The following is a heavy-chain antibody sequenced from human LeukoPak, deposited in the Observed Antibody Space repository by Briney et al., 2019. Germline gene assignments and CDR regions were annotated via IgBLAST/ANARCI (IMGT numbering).Heavy chain of an antibody. CDR3: ARDHPNGYGPLDY. J-gene: IGHJ4*02. CDR1: GFTFSSYA. Sequence: GGSLRLSCAASGFTFSSYAMHWVRQAPGKGLEWVAVISYDGSNKYYADSVKGRFTISRDNSKNTLYLQMNSLRAEDTAVYYCARDHPNGYGPLDYWGQGTLVTVSS. V-gene: IGHV3-30-3*01. CDR2: ISYDGSNK. D-gene: IGHD5-18*01.